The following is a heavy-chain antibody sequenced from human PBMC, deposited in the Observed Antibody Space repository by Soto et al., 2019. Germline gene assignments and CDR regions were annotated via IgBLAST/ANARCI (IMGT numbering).Heavy chain of an antibody. J-gene: IGHJ6*03. CDR3: ARDGGRGYAYYRDV. V-gene: IGHV3-33*01. CDR2: IRYDGSNE. D-gene: IGHD3-16*01. Sequence: VQLVESGGGVVQPVRSLRLSCASSGFTFSNNGMHWVRQAPGKGLEWVADIRYDGSNEYYADSVKGRFTISRDNSKNTLYLQMNRLRGEDTAVYYCARDGGRGYAYYRDVWGKGATVTVAS. CDR1: GFTFSNNG.